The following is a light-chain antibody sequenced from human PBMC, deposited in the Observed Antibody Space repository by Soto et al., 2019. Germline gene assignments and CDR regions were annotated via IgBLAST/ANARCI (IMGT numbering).Light chain of an antibody. V-gene: IGKV1-6*01. Sequence: AIQMTQSPSSLSASVGDRVTITCRASQGVSSDLGWYQQKPGQAPKLLIYAASSLQSGVPSRFSGSGSGTDFTLTISSLQPEDFATYYCLQDYNYPLTFGGGTKVEIK. CDR2: AAS. J-gene: IGKJ4*01. CDR1: QGVSSD. CDR3: LQDYNYPLT.